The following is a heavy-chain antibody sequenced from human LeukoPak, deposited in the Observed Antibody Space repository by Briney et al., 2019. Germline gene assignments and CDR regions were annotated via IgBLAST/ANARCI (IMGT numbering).Heavy chain of an antibody. Sequence: ASVKVSCKASGYTFIDYYMHWVRQAPGQGLEWIGWISPNSGGTKSVQKFQGRVTMTSDTSITTVYMELSGLSFDDTAVYYCARGGGRYSVDYWGQGTLVIVSS. J-gene: IGHJ4*02. V-gene: IGHV1-2*02. CDR1: GYTFIDYY. D-gene: IGHD1-26*01. CDR3: ARGGGRYSVDY. CDR2: ISPNSGGT.